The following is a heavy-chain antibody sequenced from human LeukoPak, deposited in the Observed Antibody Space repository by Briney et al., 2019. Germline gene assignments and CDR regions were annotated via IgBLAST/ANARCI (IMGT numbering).Heavy chain of an antibody. Sequence: GASLRLSCAASGFTFSSYAMSWVRQAPGKGLEWVSVISGSGGNTYYADSVKGRFTISRDNSKNTLYLQMNSLRAEDTAIYYCAKDGEGAPVAGTGYFDYWGQGTLVTVSS. D-gene: IGHD6-19*01. CDR2: ISGSGGNT. CDR3: AKDGEGAPVAGTGYFDY. CDR1: GFTFSSYA. J-gene: IGHJ4*02. V-gene: IGHV3-23*01.